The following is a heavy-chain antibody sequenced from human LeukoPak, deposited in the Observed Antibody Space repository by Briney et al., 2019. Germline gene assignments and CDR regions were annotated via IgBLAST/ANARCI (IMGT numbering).Heavy chain of an antibody. CDR1: GGSISSSSYH. J-gene: IGHJ4*02. CDR3: ARQHSSGLDY. D-gene: IGHD6-19*01. CDR2: IYYSGST. Sequence: SQTLSLTCTVSGGSISSSSYHWGWIRQPPGKGLEWIGNIYYSGSTYYNPSLKSRVTISVDTSKNQFSLKLTSVTAADTAVYYCARQHSSGLDYWGQGTLVTVSS. V-gene: IGHV4-39*01.